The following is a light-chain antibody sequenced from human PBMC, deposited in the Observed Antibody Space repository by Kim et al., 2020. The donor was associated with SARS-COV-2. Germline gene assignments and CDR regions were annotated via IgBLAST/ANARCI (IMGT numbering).Light chain of an antibody. V-gene: IGLV3-1*01. CDR2: QDS. J-gene: IGLJ2*01. CDR1: KLGDKY. CDR3: QAWDSSTAV. Sequence: VYPGQTASITCSGDKLGDKYACWCQQKPGQSPVLVIYQDSKRPSGIPGRFSGSNSGNTATLTISGTQAMDEADYYCQAWDSSTAVFGGGTQLTVL.